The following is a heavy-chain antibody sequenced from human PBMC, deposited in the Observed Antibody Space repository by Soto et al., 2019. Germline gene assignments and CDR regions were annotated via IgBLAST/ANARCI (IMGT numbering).Heavy chain of an antibody. V-gene: IGHV4-30-4*01. CDR3: ARDSDYGDFFFDY. Sequence: SETLSLTCTVSGCSISTGDYYRCWFRHPPGKGLEWIGYIYYSGSTYYNPSLKSRVTISVDTSKNQFSLKLSSVTAADTAVYYCARDSDYGDFFFDYWGQGTLVTVSS. D-gene: IGHD4-17*01. J-gene: IGHJ4*02. CDR1: GCSISTGDYY. CDR2: IYYSGST.